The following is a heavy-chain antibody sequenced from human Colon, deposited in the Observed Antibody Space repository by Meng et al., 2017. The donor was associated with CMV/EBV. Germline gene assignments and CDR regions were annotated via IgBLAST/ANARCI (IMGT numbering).Heavy chain of an antibody. V-gene: IGHV3-30-3*02. Sequence: GGSLRLSCVASGFTFSNSDMHWVRQAPGKGLEWVAVISKDGSNKYYTDSVKGRFTLSRDNSKNMLYLQMDTLRAEDTALYYCVKDINYKDAGTTPVWDAWGQGTLVTVSS. CDR3: VKDINYKDAGTTPVWDA. CDR1: GFTFSNSD. J-gene: IGHJ5*02. D-gene: IGHD1-7*01. CDR2: ISKDGSNK.